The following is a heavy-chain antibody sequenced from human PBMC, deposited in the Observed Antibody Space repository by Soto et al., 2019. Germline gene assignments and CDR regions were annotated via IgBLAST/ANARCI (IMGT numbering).Heavy chain of an antibody. CDR3: ARGTSALEFDY. CDR1: GGSISSGGYY. CDR2: IYYSGST. J-gene: IGHJ4*02. V-gene: IGHV4-31*03. Sequence: SETLSLTCTVSGGSISSGGYYWSWIRQHPGKGLEWIGYIYYSGSTYYNPSLKSRVTISVDTSKNQFSLKVSSVTAADTAVYYCARGTSALEFDYWGQGTLVTVSS. D-gene: IGHD1-1*01.